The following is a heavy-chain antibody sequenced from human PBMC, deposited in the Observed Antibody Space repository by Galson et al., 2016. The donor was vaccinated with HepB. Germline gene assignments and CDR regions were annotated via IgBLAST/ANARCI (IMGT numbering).Heavy chain of an antibody. CDR3: ANGIVVAGKYYYYYMDV. CDR1: GTSISGSEYY. V-gene: IGHV4-39*01. Sequence: ETLSLTCTVSGTSISGSEYYWGWLRQPPGRGLEWIGSIYYTENTYYNPSLKSRVTISVDASKNQFSLRLNSVTAADTGVYYCANGIVVAGKYYYYYMDVWGKGTTVTVSS. J-gene: IGHJ6*03. CDR2: IYYTENT. D-gene: IGHD6-19*01.